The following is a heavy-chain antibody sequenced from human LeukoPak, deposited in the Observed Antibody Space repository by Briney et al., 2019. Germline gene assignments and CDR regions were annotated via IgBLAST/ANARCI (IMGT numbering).Heavy chain of an antibody. CDR2: IYYSGST. CDR1: GGSIRSSSYY. J-gene: IGHJ4*02. Sequence: SETLSLTCTVSGGSIRSSSYYWGWIRQPPGKGLEWIGSIYYSGSTYYNPSLKSRVTISVDTSNNQFSLKLSSVTAADTAVYYCARHAGYDFWSGYYRPYYFDYWGQGTLVTVSS. D-gene: IGHD3-3*01. V-gene: IGHV4-39*01. CDR3: ARHAGYDFWSGYYRPYYFDY.